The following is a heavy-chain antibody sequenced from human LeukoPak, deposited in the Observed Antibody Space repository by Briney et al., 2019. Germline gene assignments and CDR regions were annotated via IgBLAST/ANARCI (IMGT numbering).Heavy chain of an antibody. CDR2: IYPGDSDT. D-gene: IGHD3-22*01. Sequence: GESLKISCKGSGYSFTSYWIGWVRQMPGKGLGWMGIIYPGDSDTRYSPSFQGQVTISADKSISTAYLQWSSLKASDTAMYYCARRDHYDSSGYPNFDYWGQGTLVTVSS. CDR1: GYSFTSYW. J-gene: IGHJ4*02. CDR3: ARRDHYDSSGYPNFDY. V-gene: IGHV5-51*01.